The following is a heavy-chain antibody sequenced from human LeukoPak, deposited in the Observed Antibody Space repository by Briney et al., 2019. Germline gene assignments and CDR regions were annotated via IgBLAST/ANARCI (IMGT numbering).Heavy chain of an antibody. D-gene: IGHD3-10*01. CDR2: INTNTGNP. CDR1: GYTFTSYA. V-gene: IGHV7-4-1*02. CDR3: ARDSSLLWFGSYGMDV. J-gene: IGHJ6*02. Sequence: ASVKVSCKASGYTFTSYAMNWVRQAPGQGLEWMGWINTNTGNPTYAQGFTGRFVFSLDTSVSTAYLQISSLKAEDTAVYYCARDSSLLWFGSYGMDVWGQGTTVTVSS.